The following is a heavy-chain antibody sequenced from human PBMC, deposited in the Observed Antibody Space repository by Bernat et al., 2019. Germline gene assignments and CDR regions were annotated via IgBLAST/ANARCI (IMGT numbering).Heavy chain of an antibody. CDR1: GYTFTSYG. D-gene: IGHD6-19*01. CDR3: ARVTAVAGPPQEFDY. CDR2: IIPIFGTA. Sequence: QVQLVQSGAEVKKPGASVKVSCKASGYTFTSYGISWVRQAPGQGLEWMGGIIPIFGTANYAQKFQGRVTITADESTSTAYMELSSLRSEDTAVYYCARVTAVAGPPQEFDYWGQGTLVTVSS. J-gene: IGHJ4*02. V-gene: IGHV1-69*13.